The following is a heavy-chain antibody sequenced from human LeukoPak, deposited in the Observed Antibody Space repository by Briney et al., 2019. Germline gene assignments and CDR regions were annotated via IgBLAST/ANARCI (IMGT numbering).Heavy chain of an antibody. J-gene: IGHJ4*02. CDR3: ARGYCSGGSCYSIDY. CDR2: INPKNGGT. CDR1: GYTFTGYY. D-gene: IGHD2-15*01. Sequence: ASVKVSCKASGYTFTGYYMHWVRQAPGQGLEWMGWINPKNGGTNYAQKFQGRVTMTRDTSTSTAYMELSSLRSDDTAVYYCARGYCSGGSCYSIDYWGQGTLVTVSS. V-gene: IGHV1-2*02.